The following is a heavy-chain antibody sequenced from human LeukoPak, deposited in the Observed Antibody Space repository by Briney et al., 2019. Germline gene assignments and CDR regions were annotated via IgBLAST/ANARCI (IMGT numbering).Heavy chain of an antibody. Sequence: VASVTVSCTASGYTFTSYYMHWVRQAPGQGLEWMGIINPSGGSTSYAQKFQGRVTMTRDTSTSTVYMELSSLRSEDTAVYYCARQPALTHSHFDYWGQGTLVTVSS. CDR1: GYTFTSYY. J-gene: IGHJ4*02. CDR2: INPSGGST. CDR3: ARQPALTHSHFDY. V-gene: IGHV1-46*01.